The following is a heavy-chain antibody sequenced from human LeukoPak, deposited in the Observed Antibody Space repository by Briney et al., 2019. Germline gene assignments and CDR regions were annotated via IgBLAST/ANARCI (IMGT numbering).Heavy chain of an antibody. CDR2: INQDASDK. D-gene: IGHD3-16*01. CDR1: GFTFSSYS. J-gene: IGHJ4*02. CDR3: LGGVAADY. V-gene: IGHV3-7*01. Sequence: PGGSLRPSCVASGFTFSSYSMTWVRQAPGKGVEWVANINQDASDKHYADSVKGRFTISRDNAKNSLYLQMNSLRVEDTAVYYCLGGVAADYWGRGTLVTVSS.